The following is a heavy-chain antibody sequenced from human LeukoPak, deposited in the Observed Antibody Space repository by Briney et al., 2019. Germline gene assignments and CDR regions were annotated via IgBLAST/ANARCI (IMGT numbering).Heavy chain of an antibody. D-gene: IGHD4-17*01. J-gene: IGHJ5*02. CDR2: IYTSGST. CDR1: GGSISSYY. V-gene: IGHV4-4*07. Sequence: TTSETLSLTCTVSGGSISSYYWSWIRQPAGKELEWIGRIYTSGSTNYNPSLKSRVTMSVDTSKNQFSLKLSSVTAADTAVYYCARDRYPHYGGNQGWFDPWGQGTLVTVSS. CDR3: ARDRYPHYGGNQGWFDP.